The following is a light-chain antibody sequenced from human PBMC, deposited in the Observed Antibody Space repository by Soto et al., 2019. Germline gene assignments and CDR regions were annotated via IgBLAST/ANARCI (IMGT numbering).Light chain of an antibody. CDR3: QSYDSSLSGV. V-gene: IGLV1-40*01. CDR1: SSNIGAGYD. CDR2: GNS. Sequence: VLTQPPSVSGAPGQRVTISCTGSSSNIGAGYDVHWYQQFPGTAPKLLIYGNSNRPSGVPDRFSGSKSGTLASLAITGLQAEDEADYYCQSYDSSLSGVFGSGTKVTVL. J-gene: IGLJ1*01.